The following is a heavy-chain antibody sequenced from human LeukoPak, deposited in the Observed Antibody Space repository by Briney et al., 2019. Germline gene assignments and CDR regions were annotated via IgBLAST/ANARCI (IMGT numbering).Heavy chain of an antibody. J-gene: IGHJ5*02. CDR3: ARGGYSGYDQNWFDP. CDR2: IIPIFGTA. Sequence: SVKVSCKASGGTFSSYAISWVRQAPGQGLEWMGGIIPIFGTANYAQKFQGRVTITADKSTGTAYVELSSLRSEDTAVYYCARGGYSGYDQNWFDPWGQGTLVTVSS. D-gene: IGHD5-12*01. V-gene: IGHV1-69*06. CDR1: GGTFSSYA.